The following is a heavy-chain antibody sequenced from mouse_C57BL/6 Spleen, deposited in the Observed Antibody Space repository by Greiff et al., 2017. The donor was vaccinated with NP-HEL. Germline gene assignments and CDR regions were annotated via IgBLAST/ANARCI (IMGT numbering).Heavy chain of an antibody. D-gene: IGHD2-4*01. CDR2: ILPGSGST. CDR3: ARRDYDDGTGYFDY. J-gene: IGHJ2*01. V-gene: IGHV1-9*01. Sequence: QVQLQQSGAELMKPGASVKLSCKATGYTFTGYWIEWVKQRPGHGLEWIGEILPGSGSTNYNEKFKGKATFTADTSSNTAYMQLISLTTEDSAIYDCARRDYDDGTGYFDYWGQGTTLTVSS. CDR1: GYTFTGYW.